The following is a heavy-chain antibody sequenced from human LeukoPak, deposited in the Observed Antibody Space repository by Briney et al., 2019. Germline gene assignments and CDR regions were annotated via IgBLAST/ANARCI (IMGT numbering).Heavy chain of an antibody. J-gene: IGHJ4*02. CDR3: ATDEAATGRLDY. Sequence: GGSLRLSCAASGFSLSSYAMSWVRQAPGKGLVWVSRINSDGSSTSYADSVKGRFTISRDNAENTLYLQINSLRAEDTAVYYCATDEAATGRLDYWGQGTLVTDSS. V-gene: IGHV3-74*01. CDR2: INSDGSST. D-gene: IGHD1-1*01. CDR1: GFSLSSYA.